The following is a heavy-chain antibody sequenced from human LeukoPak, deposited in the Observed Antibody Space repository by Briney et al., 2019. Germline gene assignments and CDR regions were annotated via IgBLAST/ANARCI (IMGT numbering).Heavy chain of an antibody. D-gene: IGHD3-3*01. V-gene: IGHV3-20*04. CDR1: GFTFDDYG. CDR2: INWNGGST. CDR3: ARGRWYTIFGVVTYFDY. J-gene: IGHJ4*02. Sequence: GGSLRLSCAASGFTFDDYGMSWVRQAPGKGLEWVSGINWNGGSTGYADSVKGRFTISRDNAKNSLYLQMSSLRAEDTALYYCARGRWYTIFGVVTYFDYWGQGTLVTVSS.